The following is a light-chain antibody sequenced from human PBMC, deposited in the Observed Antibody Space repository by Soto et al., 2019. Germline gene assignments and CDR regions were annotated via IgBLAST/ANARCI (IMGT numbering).Light chain of an antibody. CDR1: RDIEAY. CDR3: QQSDSTPFT. CDR2: AAS. Sequence: IPMTQSPSSLSASVGDRVTLTCRASRDIEAYLNWYQQKPGQAPKLLIYAASNLQTGVPPRFSGRGSGTDFTLTISSLRPEDFATYYCQQSDSTPFTFGPGTTVD. J-gene: IGKJ3*01. V-gene: IGKV1-39*01.